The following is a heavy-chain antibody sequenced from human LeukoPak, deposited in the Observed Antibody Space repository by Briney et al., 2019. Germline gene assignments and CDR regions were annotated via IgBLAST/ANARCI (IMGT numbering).Heavy chain of an antibody. V-gene: IGHV1-69*13. CDR2: IIPIFGTA. CDR3: ASDSSGYYSPDYYYYGMDV. Sequence: SVKVSCKASGGTFSSYAISWVRQAPGQGLEWMEGIIPIFGTANYAQKFQGRVTITADESTSTAYMELSSLRSEDTAVYYCASDSSGYYSPDYYYYGMDVWGQGTTVTVSS. D-gene: IGHD3-22*01. CDR1: GGTFSSYA. J-gene: IGHJ6*02.